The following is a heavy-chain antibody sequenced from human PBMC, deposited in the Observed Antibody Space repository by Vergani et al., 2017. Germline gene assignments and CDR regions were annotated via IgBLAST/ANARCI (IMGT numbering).Heavy chain of an antibody. Sequence: QLQLQESGPGLVKPSETLSLTCTVSGGSISSSSYYWGWIRQPPGKGLEWIGSIYYSGSTYYNPSLKSRVTISVDTSKNQFSLKLSSVTAADPAVYYCARDLRGNDYLAFGLWFDPWGQGTLVTVSS. CDR3: ARDLRGNDYLAFGLWFDP. CDR1: GGSISSSSYY. D-gene: IGHD4/OR15-4a*01. CDR2: IYYSGST. V-gene: IGHV4-39*07. J-gene: IGHJ5*02.